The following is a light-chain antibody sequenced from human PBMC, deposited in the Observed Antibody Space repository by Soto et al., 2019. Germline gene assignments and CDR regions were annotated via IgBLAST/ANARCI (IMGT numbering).Light chain of an antibody. Sequence: QSVLTQPPSVSAAPGQKVTISCSGSSSNIGNNYVSWYQQLPGTAPKVLIYDNNKRPSGIPDRFSDSKSGTSATLGITGLQTGDEADYYCGTWDSSLSALYVFGTGTKV. CDR3: GTWDSSLSALYV. J-gene: IGLJ1*01. CDR1: SSNIGNNY. V-gene: IGLV1-51*01. CDR2: DNN.